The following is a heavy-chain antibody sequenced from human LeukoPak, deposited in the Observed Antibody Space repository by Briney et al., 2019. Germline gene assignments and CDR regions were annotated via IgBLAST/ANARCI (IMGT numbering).Heavy chain of an antibody. CDR3: ARVYGGDAFDI. V-gene: IGHV3-7*01. D-gene: IGHD4-17*01. CDR2: IKKDGSEK. Sequence: PGGSLRLSCAASGFTFSSYWMSWVRQAPGKGLEWVANIKKDGSEKYYVDSVKGRFTISRDNAKNSLYLQMNSLRAEDTAVYYCARVYGGDAFDIWSQGTMVTVSS. CDR1: GFTFSSYW. J-gene: IGHJ3*02.